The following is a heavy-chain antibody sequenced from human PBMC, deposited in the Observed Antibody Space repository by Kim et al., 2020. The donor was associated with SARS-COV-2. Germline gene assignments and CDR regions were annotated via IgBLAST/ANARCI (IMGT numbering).Heavy chain of an antibody. CDR1: GFTFSSYA. V-gene: IGHV3-30-3*01. Sequence: GGSLRLSCAASGFTFSSYAMHWVRQAPGKGLEWVAVISYDGSNKYYADSVKGRFTISRDNSKNTLYLQMNSLRAEDTAVYYCARAGSYDFWSGYDYYGMDAWGQGTTVTVSS. D-gene: IGHD3-3*01. CDR3: ARAGSYDFWSGYDYYGMDA. CDR2: ISYDGSNK. J-gene: IGHJ6*02.